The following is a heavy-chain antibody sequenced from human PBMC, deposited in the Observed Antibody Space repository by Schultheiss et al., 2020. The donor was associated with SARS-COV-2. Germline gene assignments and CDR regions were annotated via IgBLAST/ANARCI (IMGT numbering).Heavy chain of an antibody. CDR1: GFTFSDYW. J-gene: IGHJ4*02. D-gene: IGHD6-13*01. Sequence: GGSLRLSCAASGFTFSDYWMHWVRQAPGKGLEWVAVIWYDGSNKYYADSVKGRFTISRDKSKNTLYLQMNSLRAEDTAVYYCAREGYSSNLDYWGQGTLVTVSS. CDR2: IWYDGSNK. V-gene: IGHV3-33*08. CDR3: AREGYSSNLDY.